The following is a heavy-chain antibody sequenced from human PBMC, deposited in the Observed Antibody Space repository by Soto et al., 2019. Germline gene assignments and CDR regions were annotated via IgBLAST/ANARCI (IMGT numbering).Heavy chain of an antibody. D-gene: IGHD2-2*01. Sequence: QVQLVQSGGEVKRPGASVKVSCKTSGYTFSNYGITWVRQAPGPPLAWLGWISLYSDGTNYAQKFQGRVSMTTDTSTTTAYMELRSLRSDDTAVYYCARVVPGAEAWFDPWGQGTLVTVSS. CDR1: GYTFSNYG. J-gene: IGHJ5*02. CDR3: ARVVPGAEAWFDP. CDR2: ISLYSDGT. V-gene: IGHV1-18*01.